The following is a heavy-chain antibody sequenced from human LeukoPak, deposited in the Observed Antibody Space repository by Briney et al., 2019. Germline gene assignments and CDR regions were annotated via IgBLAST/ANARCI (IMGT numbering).Heavy chain of an antibody. Sequence: PGGSLRLSCAASGFTFSSYSMNWVRQAPGKGLEWVSYISSSSSTIYYADSVKGRFTISRDNAKNSLYLQMNSLRAEDTAVYYCARCITMVRGNVDVWGQGTTVTVSS. J-gene: IGHJ6*02. CDR3: ARCITMVRGNVDV. CDR1: GFTFSSYS. V-gene: IGHV3-48*04. CDR2: ISSSSSTI. D-gene: IGHD3-10*01.